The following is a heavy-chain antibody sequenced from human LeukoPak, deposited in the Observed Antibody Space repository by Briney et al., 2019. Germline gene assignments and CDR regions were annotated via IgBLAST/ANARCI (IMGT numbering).Heavy chain of an antibody. D-gene: IGHD4-17*01. V-gene: IGHV5-51*01. CDR3: ARRPDYGDYEGFFDY. CDR2: IYPGDSDT. CDR1: GYSFTSYW. Sequence: KISCKGSGYSFTSYWIGWVRQMPGKGLEWMGIIYPGDSDTRYSPSFQGQVTISADKSISTAYLQWSSLKASDTAMYYCARRPDYGDYEGFFDYWGQGTLVTVSP. J-gene: IGHJ4*02.